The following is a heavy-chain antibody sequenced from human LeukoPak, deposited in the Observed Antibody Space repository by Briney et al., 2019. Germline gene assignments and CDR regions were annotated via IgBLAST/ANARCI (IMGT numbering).Heavy chain of an antibody. CDR3: AKQTSYGSGSYVDY. D-gene: IGHD3-10*01. V-gene: IGHV3-23*01. CDR2: ISGSGGST. CDR1: GFTFSSYA. Sequence: GSLRLSCAASGFTFSSYAMSWVRQAPGKGLEWVSAISGSGGSTYYADSVKGRFTISRDNSKNTLYLQMNSLRAEDTAVYYCAKQTSYGSGSYVDYWGQGTLVTVSS. J-gene: IGHJ4*02.